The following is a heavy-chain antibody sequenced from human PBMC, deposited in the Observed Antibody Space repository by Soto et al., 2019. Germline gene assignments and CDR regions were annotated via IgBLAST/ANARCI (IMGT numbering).Heavy chain of an antibody. D-gene: IGHD6-19*01. Sequence: SETLSLTCTVPGGSISSSSYYWGWIRQPPGKGLEWIGSIYYSGSTYYNPSLKSRVTISVDTSKNQFSLKLSSVTAADTAVYYCARLERGWLVRYYYGMDVWGQGTTVTVSS. CDR1: GGSISSSSYY. CDR3: ARLERGWLVRYYYGMDV. J-gene: IGHJ6*02. CDR2: IYYSGST. V-gene: IGHV4-39*01.